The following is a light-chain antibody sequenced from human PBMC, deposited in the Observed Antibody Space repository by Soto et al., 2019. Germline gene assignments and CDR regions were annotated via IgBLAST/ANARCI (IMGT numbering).Light chain of an antibody. CDR2: GIS. CDR3: QQAGTCPLT. CDR1: QAFGNL. Sequence: DIPMTQSPSSVSASVGDRVIITCRASQAFGNLLAWYQQKRGKAPKLLIYGISTLQGGVPSRVSGSESGTDCTLTSSSVHPEDSATYYYQQAGTCPLTFGGGKEVEIK. J-gene: IGKJ4*01. V-gene: IGKV1-12*01.